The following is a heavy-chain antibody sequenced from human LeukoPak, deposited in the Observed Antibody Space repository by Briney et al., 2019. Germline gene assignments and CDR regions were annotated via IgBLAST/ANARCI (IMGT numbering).Heavy chain of an antibody. J-gene: IGHJ6*03. CDR2: ISAYNGNT. Sequence: VSVKVSCKASGYTFTSYGISWVRQAPGQGLEWMGWISAYNGNTNYAQKLQGRVTMTTDTSTSTAYMELRSLRSDDTAVYYCARDLDRDYDYYYYMDVWGKGTTVTVSS. CDR1: GYTFTSYG. D-gene: IGHD4/OR15-4a*01. V-gene: IGHV1-18*01. CDR3: ARDLDRDYDYYYYMDV.